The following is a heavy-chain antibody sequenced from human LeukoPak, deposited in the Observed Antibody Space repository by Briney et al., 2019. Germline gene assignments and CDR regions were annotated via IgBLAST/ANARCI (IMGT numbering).Heavy chain of an antibody. Sequence: GASVKVSCKASGYTFTTYDINWVRQATGQGLEWMGWISAYNGNTNYAQKLQGRVTVTTDTSTSTAYMVLRSLRSDDTAVYYCARASYGGNSGNYFDYWGQGTLVTVSS. J-gene: IGHJ4*02. CDR2: ISAYNGNT. V-gene: IGHV1-18*01. D-gene: IGHD4-23*01. CDR3: ARASYGGNSGNYFDY. CDR1: GYTFTTYD.